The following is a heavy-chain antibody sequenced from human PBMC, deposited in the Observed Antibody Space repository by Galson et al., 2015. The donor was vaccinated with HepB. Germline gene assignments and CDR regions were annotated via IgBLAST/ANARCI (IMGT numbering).Heavy chain of an antibody. CDR2: IWYDGSNK. CDR3: ARDMAAGTPEYYFDY. CDR1: RFTFSSYG. J-gene: IGHJ4*02. Sequence: SLRLSCAASRFTFSSYGMHWVRQAPGKGLEWVAVIWYDGSNKYYADSVKGRFTISRDNSKNTLYLQMNSLRAEDTAVYYCARDMAAGTPEYYFDYWGQGTLVTVSS. D-gene: IGHD6-13*01. V-gene: IGHV3-33*01.